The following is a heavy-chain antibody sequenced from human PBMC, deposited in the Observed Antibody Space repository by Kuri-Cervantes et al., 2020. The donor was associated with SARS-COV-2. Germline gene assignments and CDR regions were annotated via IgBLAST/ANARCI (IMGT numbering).Heavy chain of an antibody. D-gene: IGHD6-6*01. V-gene: IGHV3-30*02. CDR3: ASSQRTIAARERYYFDY. CDR2: IWYDGSNK. J-gene: IGHJ4*02. CDR1: GFTFNSYG. Sequence: GESLKISCAASGFTFNSYGMHWVRQAPGRGLEWAAFIWYDGSNKDYADSVKGRFTISRDNFKNTLYLQMNSLRAEDSAVYYCASSQRTIAARERYYFDYWGQGTLVTVSS.